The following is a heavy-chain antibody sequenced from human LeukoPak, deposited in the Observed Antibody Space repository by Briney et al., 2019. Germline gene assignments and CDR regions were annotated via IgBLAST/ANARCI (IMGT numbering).Heavy chain of an antibody. Sequence: GESLKISCKGSGYSFTTYWIGCVRQMPGRGLEWMGIISPDDSEIRYSPSFRGQVTISADKSISTAYLQWSRLKASDTAIYYCARHEGSGSYYSYWGQGTLVTVSS. CDR2: ISPDDSEI. CDR3: ARHEGSGSYYSY. J-gene: IGHJ4*02. V-gene: IGHV5-51*01. D-gene: IGHD1-26*01. CDR1: GYSFTTYW.